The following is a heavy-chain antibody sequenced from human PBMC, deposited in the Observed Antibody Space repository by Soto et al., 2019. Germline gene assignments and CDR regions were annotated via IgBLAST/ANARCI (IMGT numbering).Heavy chain of an antibody. CDR2: INHSGST. CDR3: ARNRSYYDILTGYYTPYGMDV. D-gene: IGHD3-9*01. CDR1: GGSFSGYY. Sequence: SETLSLTCAVYGGSFSGYYWSWIRQPPGKGLEWIGEINHSGSTNYNPSLKGRVTISVDTSKNQFSLTLSSVTAADTAVYYCARNRSYYDILTGYYTPYGMDVWGQGTTVTVSS. J-gene: IGHJ6*02. V-gene: IGHV4-34*01.